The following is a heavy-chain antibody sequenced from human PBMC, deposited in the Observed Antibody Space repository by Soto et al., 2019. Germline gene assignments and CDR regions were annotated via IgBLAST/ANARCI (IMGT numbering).Heavy chain of an antibody. J-gene: IGHJ4*02. CDR2: ISNSIDAT. CDR3: AKDRTVAARNFDD. V-gene: IGHV3-23*01. D-gene: IGHD6-6*01. Sequence: EVQLLESGGGLVQPGGSLRLSCAASGFAFSNYAMHWVRQAPGKGLEWVSSISNSIDATYYADSVKGRFTISRDDSKNTLYLQMNSLRAEDSAVYYCAKDRTVAARNFDDWGQGTQVTVSS. CDR1: GFAFSNYA.